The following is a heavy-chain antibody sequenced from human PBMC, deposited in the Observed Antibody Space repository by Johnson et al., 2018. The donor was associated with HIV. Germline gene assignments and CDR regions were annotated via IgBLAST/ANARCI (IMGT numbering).Heavy chain of an antibody. D-gene: IGHD4-23*01. J-gene: IGHJ3*02. CDR2: ISWNSGSI. Sequence: VQLVESGGGLVQPGRSLRLSCAASGFTFDDYAMHWVRQAPGKGLEWVSGISWNSGSIGYADSVKGRFTISRDNAKNSLYLQMNSLRAEDTAVYYCAKDQGGTVAGAYAFDIWGQGTMVTVSS. CDR1: GFTFDDYA. V-gene: IGHV3-9*01. CDR3: AKDQGGTVAGAYAFDI.